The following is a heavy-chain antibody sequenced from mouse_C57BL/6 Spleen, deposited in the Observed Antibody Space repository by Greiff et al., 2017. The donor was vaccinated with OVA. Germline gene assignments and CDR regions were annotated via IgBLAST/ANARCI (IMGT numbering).Heavy chain of an antibody. V-gene: IGHV1-26*01. CDR3: ACAPRPYYFDY. J-gene: IGHJ2*01. CDR2: INPNNGGT. Sequence: EVQLQQSGPELVKPGASVKISCKASGYTFTDYYMNWVKQSHGKSLEWIGDINPNNGGTSYNQKFKGKATLTVDKSSSTAYMELRSLTSEDSAVYYCACAPRPYYFDYWGQGTTLTVSS. D-gene: IGHD6-1*01. CDR1: GYTFTDYY.